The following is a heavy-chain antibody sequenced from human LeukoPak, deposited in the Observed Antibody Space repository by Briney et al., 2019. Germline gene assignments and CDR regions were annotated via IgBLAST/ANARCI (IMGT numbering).Heavy chain of an antibody. D-gene: IGHD3-16*02. Sequence: KPSETLSLTCAVYGGSFSGYYWSWIRQPPGKGLEWIGEINHSGSTNYNPSLKSRVTISVDTSKNQLSLKLSSVTAADTAVYYCARTLYRQDIDYWGQGTLVTVSS. CDR2: INHSGST. J-gene: IGHJ4*02. CDR3: ARTLYRQDIDY. V-gene: IGHV4-34*01. CDR1: GGSFSGYY.